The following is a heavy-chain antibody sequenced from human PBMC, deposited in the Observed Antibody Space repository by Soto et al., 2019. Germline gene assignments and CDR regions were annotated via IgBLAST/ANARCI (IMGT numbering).Heavy chain of an antibody. CDR3: ARDTVVVPAARGPYWFDP. Sequence: GSLRLSCAASGFTFSDYYMSWIRQAPGKGLEWVSYISSSGSTIYYADSVKGRFTISRDNAKNSLYLQMNSLRAEDTAVYYCARDTVVVPAARGPYWFDPWGQGTLVTVPQ. J-gene: IGHJ5*02. D-gene: IGHD2-2*01. V-gene: IGHV3-11*01. CDR1: GFTFSDYY. CDR2: ISSSGSTI.